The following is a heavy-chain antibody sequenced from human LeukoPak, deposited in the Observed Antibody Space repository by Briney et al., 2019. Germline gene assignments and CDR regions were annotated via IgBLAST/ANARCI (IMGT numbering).Heavy chain of an antibody. J-gene: IGHJ3*02. CDR1: GFTFSSHT. CDR3: ARDYYYDSTGSDTFDI. CDR2: ISSTSTSI. Sequence: GGSLRLSCAASGFTFSSHTMNWVRQAPGKGLEWVSSISSTSTSIYHADSVKGRFTISRDNTKNSLYLQMDSLRAEDTAVYYCARDYYYDSTGSDTFDIWGQGTMVTVSS. D-gene: IGHD3-22*01. V-gene: IGHV3-21*01.